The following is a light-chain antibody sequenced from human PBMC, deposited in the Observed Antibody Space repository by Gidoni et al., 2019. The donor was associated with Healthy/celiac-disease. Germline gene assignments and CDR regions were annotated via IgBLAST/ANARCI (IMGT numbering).Light chain of an antibody. Sequence: DIQMTQSPSTLSASVGDRVTITCRASQSISSYLNWYQQKPGKAPKLLIYAASSLQRGVPSRFSGSGSWTYFTLTISSLQPEDFATYYCQQSYSTPWTFGQGTKVEIK. J-gene: IGKJ1*01. CDR1: QSISSY. CDR2: AAS. CDR3: QQSYSTPWT. V-gene: IGKV1-39*01.